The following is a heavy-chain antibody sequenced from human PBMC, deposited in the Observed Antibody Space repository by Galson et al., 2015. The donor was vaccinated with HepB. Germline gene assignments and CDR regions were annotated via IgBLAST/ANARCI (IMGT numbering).Heavy chain of an antibody. V-gene: IGHV4-4*07. CDR2: AYPSGST. Sequence: SETLSLTCTVSGGSLSLYYWSWIRQPAGKGLEWIGRAYPSGSTHYNPSLTSRVTMSVDTSENQFSLKLNSVTAADTAVYYCARGNGFRSGYYWSFDYWGQGILVTVSS. D-gene: IGHD3-3*01. CDR1: GGSLSLYY. J-gene: IGHJ4*02. CDR3: ARGNGFRSGYYWSFDY.